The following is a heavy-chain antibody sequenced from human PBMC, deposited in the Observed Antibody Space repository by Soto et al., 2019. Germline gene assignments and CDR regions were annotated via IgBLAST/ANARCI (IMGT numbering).Heavy chain of an antibody. D-gene: IGHD2-21*02. CDR3: VKDHCGGDCYSNPYFDY. V-gene: IGHV3-33*06. CDR2: IWYDGSKT. J-gene: IGHJ4*02. Sequence: QVQLVESGGGVVQPGGSLRLSCAASGFSFTTYGLHWVHQAPGKGLEWVAVIWYDGSKTYYADSVKGRFTISRDNSKNTLYLQMNSVRVEDTAMYYCVKDHCGGDCYSNPYFDYWGQGTLVTVSS. CDR1: GFSFTTYG.